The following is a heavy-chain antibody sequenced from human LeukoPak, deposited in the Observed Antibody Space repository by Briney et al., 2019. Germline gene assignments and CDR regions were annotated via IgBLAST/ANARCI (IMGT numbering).Heavy chain of an antibody. CDR2: ISSSSSYI. J-gene: IGHJ4*02. CDR1: GFTFSSYS. CDR3: ATNKGGYFDY. V-gene: IGHV3-21*01. D-gene: IGHD3-16*01. Sequence: PGGSLRLSCAASGFTFSSYSMNWVRQAPGKGLEWVSSISSSSSYIYYADSVKGRFTISRDNAKNSLYLQMNSLRAEDTAVYYCATNKGGYFDYWGQGTLVTVPS.